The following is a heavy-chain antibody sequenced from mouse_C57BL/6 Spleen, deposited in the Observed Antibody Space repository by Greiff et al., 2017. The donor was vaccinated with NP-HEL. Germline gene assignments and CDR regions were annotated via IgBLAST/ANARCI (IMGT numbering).Heavy chain of an antibody. Sequence: QVQLQQSGPELVKPGASVKISCKASGYSFTSYYIHWVKQRPGQGLEWIGWIYPGSGNTQYNEKFKGKATLTADTSSSTAYMQLSSLTSEDSAVYYCARGDYGSLAMDYWGQGTSVTVSS. CDR2: IYPGSGNT. CDR1: GYSFTSYY. CDR3: ARGDYGSLAMDY. V-gene: IGHV1-66*01. J-gene: IGHJ4*01. D-gene: IGHD1-1*01.